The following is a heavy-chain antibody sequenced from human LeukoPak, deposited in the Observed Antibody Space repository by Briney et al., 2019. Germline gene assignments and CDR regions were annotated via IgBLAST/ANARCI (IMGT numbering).Heavy chain of an antibody. CDR3: AREFDY. V-gene: IGHV1-18*01. J-gene: IGHJ4*02. Sequence: GASVKVSCKASGFTLSTYGITWVRQAPGQGLEWMGWISPYNGNTKSAQNLQGKFTMTTDTSTSTAYMELSSLRSEDTAVYYCAREFDYWGQGTLVTVSS. CDR2: ISPYNGNT. CDR1: GFTLSTYG.